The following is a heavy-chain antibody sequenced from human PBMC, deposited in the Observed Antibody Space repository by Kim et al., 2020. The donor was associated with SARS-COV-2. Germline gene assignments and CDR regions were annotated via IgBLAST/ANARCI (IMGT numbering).Heavy chain of an antibody. Sequence: GGSLRLSCAASGFTFSSYAMSWVRQAPGKGLEWVSAISGSGGSTYYADSVKGRFTISRDNSKNTLYLQMNSLRAEDTAVYYCAKGRIVVVTIPPIDYWGQGTLVTVSS. CDR1: GFTFSSYA. CDR2: ISGSGGST. CDR3: AKGRIVVVTIPPIDY. D-gene: IGHD2-21*02. V-gene: IGHV3-23*01. J-gene: IGHJ4*02.